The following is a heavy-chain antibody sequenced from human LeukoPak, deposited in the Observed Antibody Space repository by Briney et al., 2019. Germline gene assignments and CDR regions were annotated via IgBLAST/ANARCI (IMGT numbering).Heavy chain of an antibody. CDR2: SNSDGTNT. D-gene: IGHD3-3*01. Sequence: PGGSLRLSCAASGFSFGSYTMHWVRQVPGEGLVWVSRSNSDGTNTNYAGSVKGRFTISRDNAKNTLYLQMNSLRAEDTAVYYCAREYDFWSGYPSHFDYWGQGTLVTVSS. CDR1: GFSFGSYT. CDR3: AREYDFWSGYPSHFDY. J-gene: IGHJ4*02. V-gene: IGHV3-74*01.